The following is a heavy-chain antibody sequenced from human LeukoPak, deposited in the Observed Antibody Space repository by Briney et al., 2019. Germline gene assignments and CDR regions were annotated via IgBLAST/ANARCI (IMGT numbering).Heavy chain of an antibody. Sequence: GGSLRLSCAASGFTFSSYSMNWVRQAPGKGLEWVSAISGSGGSTYYADSVKGRFTISRDNSKNTLYLQMNSLRAEDTAVYYCAKVPTGMGAFDIWGQGTMVTVSS. V-gene: IGHV3-23*01. J-gene: IGHJ3*02. CDR2: ISGSGGST. CDR3: AKVPTGMGAFDI. CDR1: GFTFSSYS. D-gene: IGHD1-14*01.